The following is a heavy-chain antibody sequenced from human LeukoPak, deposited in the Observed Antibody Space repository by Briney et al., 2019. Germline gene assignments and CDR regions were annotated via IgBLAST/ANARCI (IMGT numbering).Heavy chain of an antibody. D-gene: IGHD1-26*01. CDR1: GFTFSGYA. CDR3: AKGSGTYYTVRTYYFDY. J-gene: IGHJ4*02. V-gene: IGHV3-23*01. CDR2: ITGGGGTT. Sequence: GGSLRLSCAASGFTFSGYAMSWVRQAPGKGLEWVSAITGGGGTTYYADSVKVRFTISRDNSKNTVDLQMNSLRAEDTAVYYCAKGSGTYYTVRTYYFDYWGQGTLVTVS.